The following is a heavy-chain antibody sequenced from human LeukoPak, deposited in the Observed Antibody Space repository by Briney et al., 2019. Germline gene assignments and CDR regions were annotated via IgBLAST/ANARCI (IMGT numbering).Heavy chain of an antibody. CDR3: ARDSGYGSPIGY. J-gene: IGHJ4*02. CDR1: GGSISSSSYY. D-gene: IGHD3-10*01. CDR2: IYYSGST. V-gene: IGHV4-39*07. Sequence: SQTLSLTCTVSGGSISSSSYYWGWIRQPPGKGLEWIGSIYYSGSTYYNPSLKSRVTISVDTSKNQFSLKLSSVTAADTAVYYCARDSGYGSPIGYWGQGTLVTVSS.